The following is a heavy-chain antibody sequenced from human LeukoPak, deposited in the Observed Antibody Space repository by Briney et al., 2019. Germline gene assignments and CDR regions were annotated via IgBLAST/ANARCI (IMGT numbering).Heavy chain of an antibody. CDR3: ARDRGDSGYLGSFDY. J-gene: IGHJ4*02. D-gene: IGHD5-12*01. CDR2: INPNSGGT. V-gene: IGHV1-2*02. Sequence: ASVKVSCKASGYTFTGYYMHWVRQAPGQGLEWMGWINPNSGGTNYAQKFQDRVTMTRDTSISTAYMELSRLRSDDTAVYYCARDRGDSGYLGSFDYWGQGTLVTVSS. CDR1: GYTFTGYY.